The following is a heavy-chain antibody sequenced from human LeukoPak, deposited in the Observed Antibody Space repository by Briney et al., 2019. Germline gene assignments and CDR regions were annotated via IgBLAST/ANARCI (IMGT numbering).Heavy chain of an antibody. CDR2: IYSGGST. CDR1: GFTVSSNY. D-gene: IGHD4-17*01. CDR3: AREDYGDYMDV. Sequence: GGSLRLSCAAPGFTVSSNYMSWVRQAPGKGLEWVSVIYSGGSTYYADSVKGRFTISRDNSKNTLYLQMNSLRAEDTAVYYCAREDYGDYMDVWGKGTTVTVSS. V-gene: IGHV3-53*01. J-gene: IGHJ6*03.